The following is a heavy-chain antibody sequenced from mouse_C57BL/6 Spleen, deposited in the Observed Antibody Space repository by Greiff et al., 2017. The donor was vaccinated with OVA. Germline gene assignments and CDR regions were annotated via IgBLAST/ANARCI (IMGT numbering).Heavy chain of an antibody. D-gene: IGHD1-1*01. CDR1: GYTFTSYW. Sequence: QVQLQQPGAELVRPGTSVKLSCKASGYTFTSYWMHWVKQRPGQGLEWIGVIDPSDSYTNYNQKFKGKATLTVDTSSSTAYMQLSSLTSEDSAVYYCARGYYGSSFPWFAYWGQGTLVTVSA. CDR3: ARGYYGSSFPWFAY. J-gene: IGHJ3*01. V-gene: IGHV1-59*01. CDR2: IDPSDSYT.